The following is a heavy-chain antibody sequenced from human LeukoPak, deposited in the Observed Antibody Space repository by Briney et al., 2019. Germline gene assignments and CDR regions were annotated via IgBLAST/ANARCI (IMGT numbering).Heavy chain of an antibody. CDR3: ARLHAYCSSTSCLLFQH. CDR1: GYSISSGYY. J-gene: IGHJ1*01. CDR2: IYHSGST. D-gene: IGHD2-2*01. V-gene: IGHV4-38-2*01. Sequence: PSETLSLTCAVSGYSISSGYYWGWIRQPPGKGLEWIGSIYHSGSTYYNPSLKSRVTISVDTSKNPFSLKLSSVTAADTAVYYCARLHAYCSSTSCLLFQHWGQGTLVTVSS.